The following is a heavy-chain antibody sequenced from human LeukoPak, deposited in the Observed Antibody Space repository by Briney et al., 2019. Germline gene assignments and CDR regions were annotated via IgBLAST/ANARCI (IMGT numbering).Heavy chain of an antibody. CDR2: ISYDGSNK. Sequence: GGSLRLSCAASGFTFSSYAMHWVRQAPGKGLEWVAVISYDGSNKYYADSVKGRFTISRDNSKNTLYLQMNSLRAEDTAVYYCEGYCSSPSCYSSSYHWFDPWGQGTLVTVSS. J-gene: IGHJ5*02. D-gene: IGHD2-2*01. CDR1: GFTFSSYA. V-gene: IGHV3-30-3*01. CDR3: EGYCSSPSCYSSSYHWFDP.